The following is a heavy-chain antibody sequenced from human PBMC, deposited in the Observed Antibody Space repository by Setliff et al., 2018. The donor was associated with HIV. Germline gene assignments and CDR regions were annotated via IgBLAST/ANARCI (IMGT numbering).Heavy chain of an antibody. CDR3: ARGRPFRGAVAGPAHFAY. D-gene: IGHD6-19*01. V-gene: IGHV1-3*01. CDR1: GYTFVSYA. CDR2: INAGNGNT. Sequence: ASVKVSCKASGYTFVSYAMHWVRQAPGQRLEWMGWINAGNGNTKYSQKFQGRVTITRDTSAYTAFMELSSLRSEDTAVYYCARGRPFRGAVAGPAHFAYWGQGTLVTVSS. J-gene: IGHJ4*02.